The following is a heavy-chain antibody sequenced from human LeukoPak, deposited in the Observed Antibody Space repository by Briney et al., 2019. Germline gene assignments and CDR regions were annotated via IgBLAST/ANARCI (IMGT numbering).Heavy chain of an antibody. CDR2: IHYNGST. J-gene: IGHJ3*02. V-gene: IGHV4-59*01. CDR3: ARVLGGNVEGTFDI. CDR1: AGSISSYY. Sequence: SETLSLTCTLSAGSISSYYWSWIRQPPGKGLEWIWYIHYNGSTNYNPSLKSRVTISVDTSKNPFSLKLTSVTAAAPAWNYVARVLGGNVEGTFDIWGQGT. D-gene: IGHD1-1*01.